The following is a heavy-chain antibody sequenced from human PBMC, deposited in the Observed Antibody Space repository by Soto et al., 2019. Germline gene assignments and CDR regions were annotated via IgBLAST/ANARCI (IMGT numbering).Heavy chain of an antibody. V-gene: IGHV1-18*01. CDR1: GYTFTSYG. J-gene: IGHJ4*02. D-gene: IGHD6-19*01. CDR2: ISAYNGNT. CDR3: ARGIAVAGTTIFDY. Sequence: ASVKVSCKASGYTFTSYGISWVRQAPGQGLEWMGWISAYNGNTNYAQKLQGRVTMTTDTSTSTAYMELRSLRSDDTVVYYCARGIAVAGTTIFDYWGQGTLVTVSS.